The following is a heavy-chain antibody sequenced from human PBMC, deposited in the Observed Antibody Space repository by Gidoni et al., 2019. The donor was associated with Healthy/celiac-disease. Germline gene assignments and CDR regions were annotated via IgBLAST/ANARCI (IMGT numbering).Heavy chain of an antibody. D-gene: IGHD4-17*01. J-gene: IGHJ6*02. Sequence: QLQLQASGPGLVKHSATLSLACPVSVGSLIRSSYYWGLIRQPPGKGLEWIGSIYYSRSNYYNPSLKSRVTISVETSKNQFSLKLSSVTAADTAVYYCARDDYGDYGHYYYDGMDVWGQGTTVTVSS. CDR2: IYYSRSN. CDR3: ARDDYGDYGHYYYDGMDV. V-gene: IGHV4-39*02. CDR1: VGSLIRSSYY.